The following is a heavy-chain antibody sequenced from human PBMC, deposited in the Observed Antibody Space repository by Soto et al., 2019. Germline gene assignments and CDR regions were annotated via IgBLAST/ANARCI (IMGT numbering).Heavy chain of an antibody. J-gene: IGHJ5*02. CDR2: IWYDGSNK. CDR1: GFTFSSYV. D-gene: IGHD6-13*01. CDR3: ARHPERIAQIGWFDP. V-gene: IGHV3-33*01. Sequence: GGSLRLSCAASGFTFSSYVMHWVRQAPGKGLEWVAVIWYDGSNKYYADSVKGRFTISRDNAKNSLYLQMNSLRAEDTAVYYCARHPERIAQIGWFDPWGQGTLVTVSS.